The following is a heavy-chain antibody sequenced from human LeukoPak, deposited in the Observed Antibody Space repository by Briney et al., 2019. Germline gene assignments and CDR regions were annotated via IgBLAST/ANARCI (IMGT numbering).Heavy chain of an antibody. Sequence: VASVKVSCKASGGTFSSYAISWVRQAPGQGLEWMGRIIPILGIANYAQKFQGRVTITADKSTSTAYMELSSLRSEDTAVYYCARVCSGGSCYDSGTWGQGTLVTVSS. CDR3: ARVCSGGSCYDSGT. J-gene: IGHJ5*02. CDR2: IIPILGIA. D-gene: IGHD2-15*01. CDR1: GGTFSSYA. V-gene: IGHV1-69*04.